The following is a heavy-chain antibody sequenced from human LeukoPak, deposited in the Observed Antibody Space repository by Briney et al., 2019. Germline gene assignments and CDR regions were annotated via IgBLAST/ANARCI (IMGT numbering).Heavy chain of an antibody. CDR1: GFTFSNYI. Sequence: GGSLRLSCTASGFTFSNYIMTWVRQAPGKGLEWVSGISDGGGSTYYADSVRGRFTISRDNSKTTVFLQMNSLRAEDTAVYYCTYVISGWAIEYWGQGTLVTVSS. J-gene: IGHJ4*02. V-gene: IGHV3-23*01. D-gene: IGHD6-19*01. CDR2: ISDGGGST. CDR3: TYVISGWAIEY.